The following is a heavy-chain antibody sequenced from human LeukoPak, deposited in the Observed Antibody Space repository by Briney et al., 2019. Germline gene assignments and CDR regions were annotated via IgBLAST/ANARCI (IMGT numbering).Heavy chain of an antibody. CDR3: AKDAQRGFDYSNSLQN. CDR2: IWSDGSDK. Sequence: PGGSLRLSCAASGFTFSHYGMHWVRQTPGAGLEWVAVIWSDGSDKYYGKSVKGRFTISRDNSKNSLFLQMSSLRAEDTAVYYCAKDAQRGFDYSNSLQNWGQGILVTVSS. CDR1: GFTFSHYG. D-gene: IGHD4-11*01. J-gene: IGHJ1*01. V-gene: IGHV3-33*06.